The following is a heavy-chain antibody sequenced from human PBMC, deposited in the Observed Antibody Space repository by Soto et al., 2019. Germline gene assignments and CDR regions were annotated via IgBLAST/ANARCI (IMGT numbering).Heavy chain of an antibody. Sequence: SETLSLTFAVSGGSISSSNWWSWVRQPPGKGLEWIGEIYHSGSTNYNPSLKSRVTISVDKSKNQFSLKLSSVTAADTAVYYCARNPGVDYDLWSGYYKDYYSGMDVWGQGTTVTVSS. J-gene: IGHJ6*02. CDR2: IYHSGST. V-gene: IGHV4-4*02. CDR1: GGSISSSNW. CDR3: ARNPGVDYDLWSGYYKDYYSGMDV. D-gene: IGHD3-3*01.